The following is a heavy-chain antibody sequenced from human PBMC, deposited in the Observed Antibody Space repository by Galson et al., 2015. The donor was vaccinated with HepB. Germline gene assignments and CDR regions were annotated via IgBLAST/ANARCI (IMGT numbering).Heavy chain of an antibody. CDR2: IYYSGDT. J-gene: IGHJ5*02. CDR1: GGSIRIGGYS. Sequence: TLSLTCTVSGGSIRIGGYSWSWIRQHPGKGLEWIGDIYYSGDTYYNPSLKSRVTISVDTSKNQFSLGLSSVTAADTAVYYCARDRYYHDSSGYYNLNWFAPWGQGTLVIVSS. V-gene: IGHV4-31*03. D-gene: IGHD3-22*01. CDR3: ARDRYYHDSSGYYNLNWFAP.